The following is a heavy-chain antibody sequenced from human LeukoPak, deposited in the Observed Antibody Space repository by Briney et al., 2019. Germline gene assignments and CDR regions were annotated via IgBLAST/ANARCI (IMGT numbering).Heavy chain of an antibody. Sequence: GGSLRLSCAASGFTFSSYTMHWVRQAPGKGLEWVAVIWYDGSKKYYADSVKGRSTISRDNSQNTLYLQMNSLRAEDTAVYYCAKGGDGSLNYWGQGTLVTVSS. V-gene: IGHV3-33*06. CDR3: AKGGDGSLNY. J-gene: IGHJ4*02. CDR2: IWYDGSKK. CDR1: GFTFSSYT. D-gene: IGHD2-21*02.